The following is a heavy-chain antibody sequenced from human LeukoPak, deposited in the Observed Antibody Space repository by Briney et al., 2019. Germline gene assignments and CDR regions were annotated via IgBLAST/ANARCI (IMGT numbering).Heavy chain of an antibody. V-gene: IGHV1-69*05. CDR1: GGTFSSYA. CDR2: IIPIFGTA. D-gene: IGHD3-3*01. Sequence: GASVKVSCKASGGTFSSYAISWVRQAPGQGLEWMGGIIPIFGTANCAQKFQGRVTITTDESTSTAYMELSSLRSEDTAVYYCARSRHYDFWSGYYLRAYYYYYMDVWGKGTTVTVSS. J-gene: IGHJ6*03. CDR3: ARSRHYDFWSGYYLRAYYYYYMDV.